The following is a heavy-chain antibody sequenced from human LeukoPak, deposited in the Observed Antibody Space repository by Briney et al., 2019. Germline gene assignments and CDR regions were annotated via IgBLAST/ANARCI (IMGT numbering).Heavy chain of an antibody. V-gene: IGHV3-15*04. CDR2: IESKTDGGTT. CDR3: ARDLYEAVACDY. CDR1: GFSFSDAW. J-gene: IGHJ4*02. Sequence: GGSLRLSCAASGFSFSDAWMSWVRQIPGKGLEWVGRIESKTDGGTTDYAAPVKGRFTISRDNAKNSLYLQMNSLRAEDTAVYYCARDLYEAVACDYWGQGTLVTVSS. D-gene: IGHD6-19*01.